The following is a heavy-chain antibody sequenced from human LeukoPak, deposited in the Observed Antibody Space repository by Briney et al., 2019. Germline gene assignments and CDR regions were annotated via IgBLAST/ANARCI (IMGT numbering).Heavy chain of an antibody. V-gene: IGHV3-23*01. D-gene: IGHD3-16*02. CDR2: ISGSGGST. CDR3: AKAEPYVWGSYRPGYFDY. CDR1: GSTFSSYA. Sequence: GGSLRLSCAASGSTFSSYAMSWVRQAPGKGLEWVSAISGSGGSTYYADSVKGRFTISRDNSKNTLYLQMNSLRAEDTAVYYCAKAEPYVWGSYRPGYFDYWGQGTLVTVSS. J-gene: IGHJ4*02.